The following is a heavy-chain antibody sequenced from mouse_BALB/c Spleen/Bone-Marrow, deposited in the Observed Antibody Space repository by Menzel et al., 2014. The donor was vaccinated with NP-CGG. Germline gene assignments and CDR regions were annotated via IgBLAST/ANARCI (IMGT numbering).Heavy chain of an antibody. V-gene: IGHV2-6-7*01. CDR2: IWGDGST. J-gene: IGHJ4*01. CDR1: GFSLTGYG. Sequence: VHLVESGPGLVAPPQSLSITCTVSGFSLTGYGVSWVRQSPGKGLEWLGMIWGDGSTDYSSALKSRLSISKDNSKSQVFLKMNSLQTDDTARYYCARDSFLITRALDYWGQGTSVTVSS. CDR3: ARDSFLITRALDY. D-gene: IGHD2-4*01.